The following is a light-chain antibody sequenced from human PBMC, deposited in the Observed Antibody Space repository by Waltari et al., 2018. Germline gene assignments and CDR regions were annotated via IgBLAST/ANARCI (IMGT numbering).Light chain of an antibody. CDR3: QQYGSLPWT. Sequence: IVLTQSPGTLSLSPGERATLSCRAGQSVSGDSLAWYQQRPGQAPRLLIFDASSRAAGIPDRFSGSGSGTDFSLTISRLEPEDFAVYYCQQYGSLPWTFGQGTRVEIK. J-gene: IGKJ1*01. V-gene: IGKV3-20*01. CDR2: DAS. CDR1: QSVSGDS.